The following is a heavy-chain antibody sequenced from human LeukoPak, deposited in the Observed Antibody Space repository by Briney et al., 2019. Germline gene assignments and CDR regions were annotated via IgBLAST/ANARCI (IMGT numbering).Heavy chain of an antibody. CDR3: ARRTGIQLPTRLGWFDP. CDR1: GGSISSSSYY. J-gene: IGHJ5*02. CDR2: IYYSGST. Sequence: PSETLSLTCTVSGGSISSSSYYWGWIRQPPGKGLEWIGSIYYSGSTYYNPSLKSRVTISVDTSKNQFSLKLSSVTAADTAVYYCARRTGIQLPTRLGWFDPWGQGTLVTVSS. D-gene: IGHD5-18*01. V-gene: IGHV4-39*07.